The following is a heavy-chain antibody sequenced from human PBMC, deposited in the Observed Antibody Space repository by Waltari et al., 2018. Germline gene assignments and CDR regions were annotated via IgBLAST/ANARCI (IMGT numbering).Heavy chain of an antibody. CDR2: ISHRGTP. CDR3: ARQEIIVEVTGDAFDI. J-gene: IGHJ3*02. V-gene: IGHV4-34*01. D-gene: IGHD2-21*02. Sequence: QVQLQQWGAGLLKPSETLSLTCAVYGGSFSGYYWSWIRQPPGKGLEWSGEISHRGTPHNTPSRQSRVTISLDTSKNQFSLKLSSVTAADTAVYYCARQEIIVEVTGDAFDIWGQGTMVTVSS. CDR1: GGSFSGYY.